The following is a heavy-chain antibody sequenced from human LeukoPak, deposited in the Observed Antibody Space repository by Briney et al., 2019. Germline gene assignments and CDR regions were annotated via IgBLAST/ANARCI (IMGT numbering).Heavy chain of an antibody. D-gene: IGHD2-2*01. CDR2: IYYSGST. V-gene: IGHV4-30-4*01. J-gene: IGHJ6*02. CDR3: ARDLYCSSTSCPGVHYYYYYGMDV. Sequence: SETLSLTCTVSGGSISSGDYYWSWIRQPPGKGLEWIGYIYYSGSTYYNPSLKSRVTISVDTSKNQFSLKLSSVTAADTAVYYCARDLYCSSTSCPGVHYYYYYGMDVWGQGTTVTVSS. CDR1: GGSISSGDYY.